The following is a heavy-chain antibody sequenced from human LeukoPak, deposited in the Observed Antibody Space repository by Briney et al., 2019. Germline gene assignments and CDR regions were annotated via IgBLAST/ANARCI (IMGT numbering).Heavy chain of an antibody. CDR1: GFAFSNYS. J-gene: IGHJ4*02. CDR3: GCINFFSY. Sequence: GGSLRLSCAASGFAFSNYSMNWARQAPGKGLEWVANIKQDGSETNYVDSVKGRFTISRDNAKNSLYLQMNSLRAEDTALYYCGCINFFSYWGRGTLVTVSS. V-gene: IGHV3-7*01. CDR2: IKQDGSET.